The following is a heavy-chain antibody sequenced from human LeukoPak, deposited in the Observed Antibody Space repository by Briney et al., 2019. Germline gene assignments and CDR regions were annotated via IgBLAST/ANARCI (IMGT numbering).Heavy chain of an antibody. J-gene: IGHJ4*02. Sequence: SETLSLTCTVSGGSISSYYWSWIRQPPGKGLEWIGYIYYSGSTNYNPSLKSRITISVDTSKNQFSLKLSSVPAADTAVYYCARSLWLRLFDYWGQGTLVTVSS. CDR2: IYYSGST. D-gene: IGHD5-12*01. CDR3: ARSLWLRLFDY. V-gene: IGHV4-59*01. CDR1: GGSISSYY.